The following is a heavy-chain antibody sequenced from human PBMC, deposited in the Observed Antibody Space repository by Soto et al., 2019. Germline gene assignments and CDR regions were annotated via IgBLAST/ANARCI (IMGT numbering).Heavy chain of an antibody. CDR2: ISTSSSTI. J-gene: IGHJ4*02. Sequence: EVQLVESGGGLVQPGGSLRLSCAASGFTFSSYSLNWVRQAPGKGLEWVSYISTSSSTIYYADSVKGRFTMSRDNAKNSLYLQMNSLRAEDTAVYYCAREGGYSYGYHYWGQGTLVTVSS. CDR3: AREGGYSYGYHY. D-gene: IGHD5-18*01. CDR1: GFTFSSYS. V-gene: IGHV3-48*01.